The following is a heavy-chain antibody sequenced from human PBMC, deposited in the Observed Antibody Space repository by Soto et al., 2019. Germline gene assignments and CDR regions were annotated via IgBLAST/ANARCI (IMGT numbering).Heavy chain of an antibody. D-gene: IGHD3-3*01. Sequence: PGGSLRLSCAASGFTFSNAWMNWVRQAPGKGLEWVGRIKSKTDGGTTDYAAPVKGRFTISRDDSKNTLYLQMNSLKTEDTAVYYCTALRFLEWYADYWGQGTLVTVSS. CDR1: GFTFSNAW. CDR3: TALRFLEWYADY. V-gene: IGHV3-15*07. J-gene: IGHJ4*02. CDR2: IKSKTDGGTT.